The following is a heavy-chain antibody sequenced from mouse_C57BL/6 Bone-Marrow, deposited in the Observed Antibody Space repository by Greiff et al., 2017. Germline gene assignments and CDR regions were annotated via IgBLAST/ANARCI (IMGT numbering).Heavy chain of an antibody. V-gene: IGHV1-59*01. CDR1: GYTFTSYW. J-gene: IGHJ2*01. Sequence: QVQLQQPGAELVRPGTSVKLSCKASGYTFTSYWMHWVKQRPGQGLEWIGVIDPSDSYTTYNQKFKGKATLTVDTSSSTAYMQLSSLTSEDSAVYYCARESGYYSNYGDYWGQGTTLTVSS. D-gene: IGHD2-5*01. CDR2: IDPSDSYT. CDR3: ARESGYYSNYGDY.